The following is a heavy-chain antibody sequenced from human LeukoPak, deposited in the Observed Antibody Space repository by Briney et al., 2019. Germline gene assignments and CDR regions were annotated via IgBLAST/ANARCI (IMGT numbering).Heavy chain of an antibody. J-gene: IGHJ4*02. Sequence: GGSLRLSCAASGFTFSSYGMHWVRQAPGKGLEWVAVIWYDGSNKYYADSVKGRFTISRDNSKNTLNLQMNSLRAEDTAVYYCAKVYSSGWYGLYFDYWGQGTLVTVSS. CDR1: GFTFSSYG. D-gene: IGHD6-19*01. CDR3: AKVYSSGWYGLYFDY. CDR2: IWYDGSNK. V-gene: IGHV3-33*06.